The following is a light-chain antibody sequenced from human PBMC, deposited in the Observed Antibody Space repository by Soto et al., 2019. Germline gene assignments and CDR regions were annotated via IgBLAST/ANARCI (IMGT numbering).Light chain of an antibody. V-gene: IGKV3-20*01. CDR1: ESVSNAF. CDR3: QQYSSLPHT. J-gene: IGKJ2*01. Sequence: ESVLTQSPVTLSLSPGERATLSCRASESVSNAFFAWYQQKPGHAPRLLIYGVSSRATGIPDRFSGSGSGTDFTLTISRLEPEDFVVYFCQQYSSLPHTFGQGTKLEVK. CDR2: GVS.